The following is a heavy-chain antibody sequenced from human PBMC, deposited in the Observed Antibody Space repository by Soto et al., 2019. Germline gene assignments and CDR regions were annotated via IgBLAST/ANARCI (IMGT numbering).Heavy chain of an antibody. CDR1: GFTFSSYA. J-gene: IGHJ4*02. D-gene: IGHD2-2*01. Sequence: GSLRLSCAASGFTFSSYAMHWVRQAPGKGLEWVAVISYDGSNKYYADSVKGRFTISRDNSKNTLYLQMNSLRGEDTAVYYCARGPSSLTRFDYWGQGTLVTV. CDR3: ARGPSSLTRFDY. CDR2: ISYDGSNK. V-gene: IGHV3-30-3*01.